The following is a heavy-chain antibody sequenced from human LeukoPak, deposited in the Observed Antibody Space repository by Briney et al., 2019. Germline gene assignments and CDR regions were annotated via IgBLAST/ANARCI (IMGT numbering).Heavy chain of an antibody. J-gene: IGHJ4*02. D-gene: IGHD3-3*01. Sequence: GGSLRISCTASGFTFGDYAMSWFRQAPGKGLEWVGFIRGKAYGGTTEYAASVKGRFTISRDDSESTTYPQINSLKTEDTAVYYCTRGSDTIFGVARDGFDSWGQGTLVTVSS. V-gene: IGHV3-49*03. CDR1: GFTFGDYA. CDR3: TRGSDTIFGVARDGFDS. CDR2: IRGKAYGGTT.